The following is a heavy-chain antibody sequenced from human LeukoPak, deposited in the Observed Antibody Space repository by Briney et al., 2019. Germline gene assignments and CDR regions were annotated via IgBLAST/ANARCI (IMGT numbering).Heavy chain of an antibody. J-gene: IGHJ4*02. CDR1: GGSFSGYY. Sequence: SETLSLTCAVYGGSFSGYYWSWIRQPPGKGLEWIGEINHSGSTNYNPSLKSRVTISVDTSKNQFSLKLSSVTAADTAVYYCTRDVPRSSGYPDNWGQGTLVTVSS. CDR3: TRDVPRSSGYPDN. D-gene: IGHD3-22*01. CDR2: INHSGST. V-gene: IGHV4-34*01.